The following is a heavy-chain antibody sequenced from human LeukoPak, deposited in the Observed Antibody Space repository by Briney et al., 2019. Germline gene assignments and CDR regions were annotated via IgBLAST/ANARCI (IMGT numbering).Heavy chain of an antibody. CDR1: GFAVFSNY. CDR3: ARDFRPMDV. Sequence: PGGSLRLSCAASGFAVFSNYMNWARQAPGKGLEWVSYISSSGSTIYYADSVKGRFTISRDNAKNSLYLQMNSLRAEDTAVYYCARDFRPMDVWGKGTTVTISS. CDR2: ISSSGSTI. J-gene: IGHJ6*03. V-gene: IGHV3-48*03.